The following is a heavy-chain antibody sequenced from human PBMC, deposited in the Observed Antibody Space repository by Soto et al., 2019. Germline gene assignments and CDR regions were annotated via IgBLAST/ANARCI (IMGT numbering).Heavy chain of an antibody. Sequence: SETLSLTCAVCGYSISSSNWWGWIRQPPGKGLEWIGFMYNSGTTHYNPSLKSRVTMSLDTSKNQFSLNLRSVTAADTAVYYCASMGYHYGSGSYPLDYWGQGTLVTVSS. CDR3: ASMGYHYGSGSYPLDY. J-gene: IGHJ4*02. CDR2: MYNSGTT. CDR1: GYSISSSNW. V-gene: IGHV4-28*01. D-gene: IGHD3-10*01.